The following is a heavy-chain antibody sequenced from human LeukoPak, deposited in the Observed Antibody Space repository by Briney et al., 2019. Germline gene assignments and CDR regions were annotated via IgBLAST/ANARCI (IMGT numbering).Heavy chain of an antibody. CDR1: GFTFSSYG. Sequence: GRSLRLSCAASGFTFSSYGMRWVRQAPGKGLEWVAVISYDGSNKYYADSVKGRFTISRDNSKNTLYLQMNSLRAEDTAVYYCAKFSSGWPLDYWGQGTLVTVSS. CDR2: ISYDGSNK. V-gene: IGHV3-30*18. CDR3: AKFSSGWPLDY. D-gene: IGHD6-19*01. J-gene: IGHJ4*02.